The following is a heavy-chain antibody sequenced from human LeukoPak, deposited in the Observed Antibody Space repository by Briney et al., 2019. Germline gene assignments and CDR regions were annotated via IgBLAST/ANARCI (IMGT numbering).Heavy chain of an antibody. J-gene: IGHJ4*02. V-gene: IGHV3-20*04. CDR3: ARGSSFHNY. Sequence: GGSLRLSCVASGFIFEEYGMTWVRQAPGKGLEWVSGINGNGGSRGYAASVEGRFTISRDNANNSLYLQMNSLRAEDTALYYCARGSSFHNYWGQGTLVTVSS. CDR2: INGNGGSR. D-gene: IGHD6-6*01. CDR1: GFIFEEYG.